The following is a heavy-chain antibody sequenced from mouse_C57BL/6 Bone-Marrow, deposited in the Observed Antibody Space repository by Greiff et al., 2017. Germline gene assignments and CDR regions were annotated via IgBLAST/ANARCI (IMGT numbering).Heavy chain of an antibody. V-gene: IGHV1-63*01. Sequence: QVQLQQSGAELVRPGTSVKMSCKASGYTFTHYWIGWAKQRPGHGLEWIGDIYPGGGYTNYNEKFKGKATLTADKSSSTAYMQFSSLTSEDSAIYYCAREGNNGYWYFDVWGTGTTVTVSS. CDR1: GYTFTHYW. CDR2: IYPGGGYT. J-gene: IGHJ1*03. CDR3: AREGNNGYWYFDV. D-gene: IGHD1-1*01.